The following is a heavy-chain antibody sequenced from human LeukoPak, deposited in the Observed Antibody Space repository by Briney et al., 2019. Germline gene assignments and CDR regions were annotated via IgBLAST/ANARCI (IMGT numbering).Heavy chain of an antibody. CDR2: IIPIFGTA. V-gene: IGHV1-69*05. Sequence: SVKVSCKASGGTFSSYTISWVRQAPGEGGERMGGIIPIFGTANYAQKFQGRVTITTDESTSTAYMELSSLRSEDTAVYYCARDRGVEMATITWSYFDYWGQGTLVTVSS. CDR3: ARDRGVEMATITWSYFDY. J-gene: IGHJ4*02. D-gene: IGHD5-24*01. CDR1: GGTFSSYT.